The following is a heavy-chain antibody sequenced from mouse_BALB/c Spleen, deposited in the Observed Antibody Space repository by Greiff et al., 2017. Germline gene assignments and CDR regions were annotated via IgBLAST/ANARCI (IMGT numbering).Heavy chain of an antibody. J-gene: IGHJ2*01. V-gene: IGHV1-54*01. Sequence: VQLQQSGAELVRPGTSVKVSCKASGYAFTNYLIEWVKQRPGQGLEWIGVINPGSGGTNYNEKFKGKATLTVDESSSTAYMQLSSLTSEDSAVYYCARNDPGYWGQGTTLTVSS. CDR3: ARNDPGY. CDR2: INPGSGGT. D-gene: IGHD2-3*01. CDR1: GYAFTNYL.